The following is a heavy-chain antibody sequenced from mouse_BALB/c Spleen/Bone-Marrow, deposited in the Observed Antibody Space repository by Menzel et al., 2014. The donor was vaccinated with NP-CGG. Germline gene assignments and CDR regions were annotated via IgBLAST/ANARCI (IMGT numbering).Heavy chain of an antibody. CDR3: ARSTMITEGFAY. CDR1: GFSLTSYG. D-gene: IGHD2-4*01. J-gene: IGHJ3*01. CDR2: IWAGGST. V-gene: IGHV2-9*02. Sequence: VKLMESGPGLVAPSQSLSITCTVSGFSLTSYGVHWVRQPPGKGLEWLGVIWAGGSTNYNSALMSRLSISKDNSKSPVFLKMNSLQTDDTAMYYCARSTMITEGFAYWGQGTLVTVSA.